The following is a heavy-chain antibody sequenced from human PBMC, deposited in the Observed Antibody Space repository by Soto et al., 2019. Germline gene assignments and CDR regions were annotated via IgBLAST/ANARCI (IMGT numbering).Heavy chain of an antibody. D-gene: IGHD3-3*01. J-gene: IGHJ5*02. CDR2: IYYSGST. CDR3: ARERITIFGVAPTWFDP. V-gene: IGHV4-31*03. CDR1: GGSISSGGYY. Sequence: QVQLQESGPGLVKPSQTLSLTCTVSGGSISSGGYYWSWIRQHPGKGLEWIGYIYYSGSTYYNPPRKSGVTISLDTSKNQFSLKLSSVTVADTAVYYCARERITIFGVAPTWFDPWGQGTLVTVSS.